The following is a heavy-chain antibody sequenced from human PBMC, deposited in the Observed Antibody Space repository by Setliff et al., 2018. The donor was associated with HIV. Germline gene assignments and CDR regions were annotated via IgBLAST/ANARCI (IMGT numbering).Heavy chain of an antibody. V-gene: IGHV4-31*03. D-gene: IGHD7-27*01. J-gene: IGHJ4*02. CDR2: IYHSGGT. CDR1: GGSTNSGGYY. CDR3: AKLGDSTGVYSYFDY. Sequence: SETLSLTCTVPGGSTNSGGYYWSWLRQHPGKGLEWIGYIYHSGGTYYTPSLQSRVTMSLDTSKNQFSLKLSSVTAADTAVYYCAKLGDSTGVYSYFDYWGQGRLVTVSS.